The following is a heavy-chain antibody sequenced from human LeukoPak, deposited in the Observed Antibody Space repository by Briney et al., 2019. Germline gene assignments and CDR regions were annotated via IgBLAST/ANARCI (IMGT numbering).Heavy chain of an antibody. D-gene: IGHD6-19*01. CDR2: ITNSGDST. J-gene: IGHJ3*02. V-gene: IGHV3-23*01. CDR3: ARLGEWLVYDAFHI. Sequence: GGSLRLSCTASGFTFSTYAMSWVRQAPGKGLEWVSGITNSGDSTYYAASMKGRITISRDNPKNTLYLQMNSLRAEDTAVYYCARLGEWLVYDAFHIWGQGTMVTVSS. CDR1: GFTFSTYA.